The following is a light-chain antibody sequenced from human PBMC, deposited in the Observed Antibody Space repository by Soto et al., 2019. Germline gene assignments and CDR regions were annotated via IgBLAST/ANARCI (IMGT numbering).Light chain of an antibody. V-gene: IGKV3-15*01. Sequence: EIVMTQSPATLSVSPGERVTVSCRASQSVSSSLACYQQKPGQAPRLLIYGASTRVTGVPARFSGRGSGTEFTLTISSLQSEDLAVYHCLQYINWPRTFGQGTKVEIK. CDR1: QSVSSS. CDR2: GAS. J-gene: IGKJ1*01. CDR3: LQYINWPRT.